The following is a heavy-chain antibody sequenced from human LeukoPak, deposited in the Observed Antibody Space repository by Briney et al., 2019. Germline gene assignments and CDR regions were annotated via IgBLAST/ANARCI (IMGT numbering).Heavy chain of an antibody. Sequence: PGRSLRLSCAASGFTFSSYGMHWVRQAPGKGLEWVAVISYDGGNKYYADSVKGRFTISRDNSKNTLYLQMNSLRAEDTAVYYCAKEGQWLKEYYFDYWGQGTLVTVSS. CDR2: ISYDGGNK. D-gene: IGHD6-19*01. J-gene: IGHJ4*02. CDR3: AKEGQWLKEYYFDY. V-gene: IGHV3-30*18. CDR1: GFTFSSYG.